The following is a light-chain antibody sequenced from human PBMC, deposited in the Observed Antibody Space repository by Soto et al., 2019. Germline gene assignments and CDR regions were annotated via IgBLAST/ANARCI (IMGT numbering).Light chain of an antibody. J-gene: IGKJ1*01. CDR1: QSVGSY. Sequence: EIVLTQSPDTLSLSPGERATLSYRASQSVGSYLAWYQQKPGQAPRLLIYGASNRATGIPDRFSGSGSGTDFTLTISRLEPEDFAVYYCQQYGSSGTFGQGTKVDIK. V-gene: IGKV3-20*01. CDR3: QQYGSSGT. CDR2: GAS.